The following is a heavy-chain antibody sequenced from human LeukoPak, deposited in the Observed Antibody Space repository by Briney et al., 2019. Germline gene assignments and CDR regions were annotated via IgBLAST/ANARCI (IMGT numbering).Heavy chain of an antibody. CDR2: IYYSGST. V-gene: IGHV4-39*07. J-gene: IGHJ4*02. D-gene: IGHD6-13*01. CDR1: GGSISSSSYY. CDR3: AIETAAAVVY. Sequence: SETLSLTCTVSGGSISSSSYYWGWIRQPPGKGLEWIGSIYYSGSTYYNPSLKSRVTISVDTSKNQFSLKLSSVTAADTAVYYCAIETAAAVVYWGQGTLVTVSS.